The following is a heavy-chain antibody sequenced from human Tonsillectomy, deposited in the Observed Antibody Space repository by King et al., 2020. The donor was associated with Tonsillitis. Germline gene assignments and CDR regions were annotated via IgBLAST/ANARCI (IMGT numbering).Heavy chain of an antibody. CDR1: GYRFTSYW. J-gene: IGHJ4*02. CDR2: IYPGDSDT. V-gene: IGHV5-51*01. Sequence: VQLVQSGAEVKKPGESLKISCKGSGYRFTSYWIGWVRQMPGKGLEWRGLIYPGDSDTRYSPAFQGQVTFSADKAISTAYLQWSSLKASDTAMYYCARPAGSCSSTSAGCYFEYWGQGTLVTVSS. CDR3: ARPAGSCSSTSAGCYFEY. D-gene: IGHD2-2*01.